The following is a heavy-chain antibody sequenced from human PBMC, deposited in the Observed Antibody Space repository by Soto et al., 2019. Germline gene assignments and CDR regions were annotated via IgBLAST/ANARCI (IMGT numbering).Heavy chain of an antibody. CDR1: GFSFTNYA. J-gene: IGHJ5*02. CDR2: IYGNGAGI. Sequence: EVQLLEAGGGLAQPGGSLRLSCAGSGFSFTNYAMMWFRRAPGKGRGSVSGIYGNGAGISYEDSVKGRFTIYRDNSRNTVFLQMDDLRVDDTAVYWCAKDAVYGDGFWLAESWGQGTLVTVSP. V-gene: IGHV3-23*01. D-gene: IGHD4-17*01. CDR3: AKDAVYGDGFWLAES.